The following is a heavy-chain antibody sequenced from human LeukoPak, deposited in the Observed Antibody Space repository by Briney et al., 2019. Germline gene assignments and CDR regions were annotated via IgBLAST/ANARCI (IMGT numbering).Heavy chain of an antibody. V-gene: IGHV4-30-2*01. D-gene: IGHD2-15*01. CDR1: GGSISSGGYS. Sequence: SETLSLTCAVSGGSISSGGYSWSWIRQPPGKGLEWIGYIYHSGSTYYNPSLKSRVTISVDRSKNQSSLKLSSVTAADTAVYYCARVRGYANFDYWGQGTLVTVSS. CDR2: IYHSGST. J-gene: IGHJ4*02. CDR3: ARVRGYANFDY.